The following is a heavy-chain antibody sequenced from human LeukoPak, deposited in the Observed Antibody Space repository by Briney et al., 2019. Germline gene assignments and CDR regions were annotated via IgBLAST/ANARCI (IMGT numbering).Heavy chain of an antibody. Sequence: GRSLRLSCAASGFTFRNYGMHWVRQAPGKGLEGVAVIWYDGSNQRFADSVQGRFTISRDNSKNTLYLQMDSLRVEDTAVYYCAKDLGSGTEYFHHWGQGTMVTVSS. J-gene: IGHJ1*01. D-gene: IGHD1-26*01. CDR1: GFTFRNYG. V-gene: IGHV3-33*06. CDR3: AKDLGSGTEYFHH. CDR2: IWYDGSNQ.